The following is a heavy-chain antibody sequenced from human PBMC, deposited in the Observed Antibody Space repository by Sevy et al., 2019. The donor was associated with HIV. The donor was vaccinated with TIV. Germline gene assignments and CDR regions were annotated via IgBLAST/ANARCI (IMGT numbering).Heavy chain of an antibody. D-gene: IGHD1-26*01. CDR3: AKKLGATTRDAFDV. V-gene: IGHV3-23*01. Sequence: GGSLRLSCAASGFIFSNYAMSWVRQAPGKGLEWVSTISGSAGGTYYADSVKGRFTISRDNSKNTQYVEMSNLRVEDTAVYYCAKKLGATTRDAFDVWGQGTMVTVSS. J-gene: IGHJ3*01. CDR2: ISGSAGGT. CDR1: GFIFSNYA.